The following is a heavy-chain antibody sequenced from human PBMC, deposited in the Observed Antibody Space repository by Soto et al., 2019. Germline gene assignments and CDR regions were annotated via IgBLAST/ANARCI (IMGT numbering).Heavy chain of an antibody. J-gene: IGHJ2*01. Sequence: VLLQESGPGLLRPSETLSLTCTVSDASFRGAEYYWSWIRQPLGQVPEWIGYTYYNGDTKYNPALRSRVTMSEDTSKNQFSLRLSSVTAADTAVYFCARGPAYIDGWRTFDLWGRGILVTVSS. CDR3: ARGPAYIDGWRTFDL. CDR1: DASFRGAEYY. D-gene: IGHD6-19*01. V-gene: IGHV4-61*08. CDR2: TYYNGDT.